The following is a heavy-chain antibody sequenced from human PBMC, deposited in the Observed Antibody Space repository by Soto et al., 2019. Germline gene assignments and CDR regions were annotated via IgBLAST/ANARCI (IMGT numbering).Heavy chain of an antibody. Sequence: EVXXPXSXVKVXCXASGGTXGSYAXXXXXXXXXQGLEWMGGIIPIPGTANYAQKFQGRVTIAADESTSTXYXXXSXXXSEDTAVYYCARSQGSSTSLEIYYYYYYGMDVWGXXTTVTVSS. CDR1: GGTXGSYA. V-gene: IGHV1-69*01. CDR3: ARSQGSSTSLEIYYYYYYGMDV. CDR2: IIPIPGTA. J-gene: IGHJ6*02. D-gene: IGHD2-2*01.